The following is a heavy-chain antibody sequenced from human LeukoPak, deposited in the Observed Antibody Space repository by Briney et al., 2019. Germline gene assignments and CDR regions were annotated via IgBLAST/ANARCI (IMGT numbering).Heavy chain of an antibody. J-gene: IGHJ4*02. V-gene: IGHV4-59*03. CDR1: GGPFSDYY. CDR3: ATNKDWAEAD. CDR2: IYYRGDI. Sequence: TSETLSLTCAVYGGPFSDYYWSWIRQSPGQGLEWIGNIYYRGDINYNPSLKSRVIISIDTSKNQFSLKVTSLTAADTAVYYCATNKDWAEADWGQGTLVIVSS. D-gene: IGHD3/OR15-3a*01.